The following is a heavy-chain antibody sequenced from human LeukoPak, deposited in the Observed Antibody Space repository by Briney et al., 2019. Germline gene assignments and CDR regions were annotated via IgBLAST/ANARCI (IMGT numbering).Heavy chain of an antibody. D-gene: IGHD2-15*01. CDR2: IYYSGST. CDR1: GGSISTYY. CDR3: ARDTGVVVGYFQH. Sequence: SETLSLTCTVSGGSISTYYWSWIRQPPGKGLEWIGYIYYSGSTSYNPSLKSRITISVDTFKNQFSLKLSSVTPADTAVYYCARDTGVVVGYFQHWGQGTLVTVSS. V-gene: IGHV4-59*01. J-gene: IGHJ1*01.